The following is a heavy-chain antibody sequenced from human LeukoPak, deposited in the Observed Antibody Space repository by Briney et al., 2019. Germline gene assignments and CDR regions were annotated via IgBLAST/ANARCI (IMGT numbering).Heavy chain of an antibody. CDR3: ATSPVISRD. V-gene: IGHV3-33*03. CDR2: IWHGQKKE. CDR1: GFTFSKYG. Sequence: PGGSLRLSCAASGFTFSKYGMHWVRQAPGKGLEWVAVIWHGQKKEYYADSVKGRFTISRDNAKNTLYLQMNALRVEDTAVYYCATSPVISRDWGQGTLVTVSS. D-gene: IGHD2-21*01. J-gene: IGHJ4*02.